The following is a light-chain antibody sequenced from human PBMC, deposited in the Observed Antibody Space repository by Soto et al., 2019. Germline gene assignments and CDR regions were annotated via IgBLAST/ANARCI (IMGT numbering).Light chain of an antibody. CDR3: RSYTNIATWV. CDR2: EVR. J-gene: IGLJ3*02. V-gene: IGLV2-14*01. CDR1: NRDVGSYNL. Sequence: QSALTQPASVSGSPGQSITIACTGTNRDVGSYNLVSWYQQRPGEAPKLIISEVRNRPSGISYRFTGSKSGNTASLTISGLQAEDEAAYYCRSYTNIATWVFGGGTKVTVL.